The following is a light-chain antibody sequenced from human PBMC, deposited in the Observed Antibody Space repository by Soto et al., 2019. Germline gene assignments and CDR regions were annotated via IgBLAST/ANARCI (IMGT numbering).Light chain of an antibody. CDR2: DAS. Sequence: EIVLTQSPATLSLSPGERATLSCRASQSVSIYLARYQKKPGQAPRLLISDASNRATGIPGRFSGSGSGTVFTLTISRLAPEYVAVYYCQHHSLRRTFGQGTKLEIK. CDR1: QSVSIY. V-gene: IGKV3-11*01. CDR3: QHHSLRRT. J-gene: IGKJ2*01.